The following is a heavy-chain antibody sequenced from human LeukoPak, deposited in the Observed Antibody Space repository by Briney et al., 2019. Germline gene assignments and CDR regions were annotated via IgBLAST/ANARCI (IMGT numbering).Heavy chain of an antibody. J-gene: IGHJ3*02. CDR3: ARLFYSYGRGDAFDI. V-gene: IGHV3-48*03. D-gene: IGHD5-18*01. CDR1: GFTFSSYE. CDR2: ISSSGSTI. Sequence: GGSLRLSCAASGFTFSSYEMNWVRQAPGKGLEWVSYISSSGSTIYYADSVKGRFTISRDNAKNSLYLQMNSLRAEDTAVYYCARLFYSYGRGDAFDIWGQGTMVTVSS.